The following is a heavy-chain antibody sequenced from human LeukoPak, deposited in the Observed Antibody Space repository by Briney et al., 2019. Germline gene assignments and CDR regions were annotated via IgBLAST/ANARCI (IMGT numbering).Heavy chain of an antibody. CDR3: ARTLFDYGDFLFDY. CDR1: GFTFSSYA. D-gene: IGHD4-17*01. J-gene: IGHJ4*02. Sequence: GGSLRLSCAASGFTFSSYAMSWVRQAPGKGLEWVSAISGSGGSTYYADSVKGRFAISRDNSKNTLYLQMNSLRVEDTAVYYCARTLFDYGDFLFDYWGQGTLVTVSS. CDR2: ISGSGGST. V-gene: IGHV3-23*01.